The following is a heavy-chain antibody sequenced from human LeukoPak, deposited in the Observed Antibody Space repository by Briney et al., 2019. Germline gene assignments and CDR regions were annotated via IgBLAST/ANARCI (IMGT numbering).Heavy chain of an antibody. CDR1: GGSVSSGSYY. Sequence: SETLSLTCTVSGGSVSSGSYYWSWIRQPPGKGLEWIGYIYHSGSTYYNPSLKSRVTISVDTSKNQFSLKLSSVTAADTAVYYCAAQDVNWFDPWGQGTLVTVSS. J-gene: IGHJ5*02. CDR2: IYHSGST. CDR3: AAQDVNWFDP. D-gene: IGHD2-15*01. V-gene: IGHV4-61*01.